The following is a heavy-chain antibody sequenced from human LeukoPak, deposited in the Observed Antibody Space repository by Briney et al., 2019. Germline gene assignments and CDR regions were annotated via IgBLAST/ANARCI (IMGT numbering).Heavy chain of an antibody. D-gene: IGHD1-1*01. Sequence: PGGSLRLSCAASGFTFSSYSMNWVRQAPGKGLEWVSYISSSSSTIYYADSVKGRFTISRDNAKNSLYLQMNSLRAEDTAVYYCAREGGTGTTDYWGQGTLVTVSS. CDR3: AREGGTGTTDY. CDR1: GFTFSSYS. V-gene: IGHV3-48*01. CDR2: ISSSSSTI. J-gene: IGHJ4*02.